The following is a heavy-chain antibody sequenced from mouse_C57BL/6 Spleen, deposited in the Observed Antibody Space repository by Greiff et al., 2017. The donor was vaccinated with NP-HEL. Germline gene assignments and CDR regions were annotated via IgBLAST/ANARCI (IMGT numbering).Heavy chain of an antibody. J-gene: IGHJ4*01. Sequence: QVHVKQSGAELVRPGASVTLSCKASGYTFTDYEMHWVKQTPVHGLEWIGAIDPETGGTAYNQKFKGKAILTADKSSSTAYMELRSLTSEDSAVYYCTELGFYAMDYWGQGTSVTVSS. CDR2: IDPETGGT. V-gene: IGHV1-15*01. CDR1: GYTFTDYE. D-gene: IGHD4-1*01. CDR3: TELGFYAMDY.